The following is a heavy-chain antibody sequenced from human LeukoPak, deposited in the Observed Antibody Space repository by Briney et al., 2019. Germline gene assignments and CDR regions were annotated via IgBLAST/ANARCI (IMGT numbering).Heavy chain of an antibody. CDR2: IYHSGST. CDR3: ARGFGRVWSAPLDY. CDR1: AYSISSGYY. V-gene: IGHV4-38-2*02. Sequence: PSETLSLTCTVSAYSISSGYYWGWIRQPPGKGLEWIGSIYHSGSTYYNPSLKGRVTISVDTSKNQFSLKLSSVTAADTAVYYCARGFGRVWSAPLDYWGQGTLVTVSS. J-gene: IGHJ4*02. D-gene: IGHD2-15*01.